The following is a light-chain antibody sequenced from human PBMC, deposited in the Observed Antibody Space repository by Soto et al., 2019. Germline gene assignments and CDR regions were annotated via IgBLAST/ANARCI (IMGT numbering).Light chain of an antibody. J-gene: IGKJ1*01. CDR2: KAS. CDR1: QSISSW. Sequence: DIQMTQSPSTLSASVGDRVTITCRASQSISSWLAWYQQKPGKAPNLLIYKASSLESGVPLRFSGSGSGTEFTLTISSLQPYDFATYYCQQYNSYPWTFGQGTKVEIK. V-gene: IGKV1-5*03. CDR3: QQYNSYPWT.